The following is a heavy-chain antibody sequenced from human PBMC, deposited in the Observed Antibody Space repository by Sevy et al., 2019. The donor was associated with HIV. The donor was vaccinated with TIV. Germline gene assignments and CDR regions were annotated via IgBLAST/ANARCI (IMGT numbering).Heavy chain of an antibody. CDR1: GFSFSSYW. CDR3: ARSVDY. CDR2: VNLDGSGK. V-gene: IGHV3-7*01. J-gene: IGHJ4*02. Sequence: GGSLRLSCAASGFSFSSYWMTWFRQAPGKELEWVANVNLDGSGKYYVDSVKGRFTISRDNARNSLSLQMNSLRAEDTAVYYRARSVDYWGQGTLVTVSS.